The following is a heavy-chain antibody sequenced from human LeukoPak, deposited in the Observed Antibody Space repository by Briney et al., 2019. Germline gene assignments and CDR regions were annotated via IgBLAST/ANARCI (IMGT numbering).Heavy chain of an antibody. J-gene: IGHJ4*02. CDR1: GFTFSSYA. D-gene: IGHD3-22*01. CDR2: ISYDGSNK. CDR3: ARVTYYYDSSGYGLDY. Sequence: GGSLRLSCAASGFTFSSYAMHWVRQAPGKGLEWVAVISYDGSNKYYADSVKGRFTISRDNSKNTLYLQMNSLRAEDTAVYYCARVTYYYDSSGYGLDYWGQGTLVTVSS. V-gene: IGHV3-30*01.